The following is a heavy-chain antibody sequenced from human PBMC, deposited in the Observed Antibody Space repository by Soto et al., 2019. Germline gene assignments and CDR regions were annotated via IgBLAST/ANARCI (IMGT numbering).Heavy chain of an antibody. D-gene: IGHD6-13*01. V-gene: IGHV4-59*01. Sequence: PSETLSLTCTVSGGSISSYYWSWIRQPPGKGLEWIGYIYYSGSANYNPSLKSRVTISVDTSKNQFSLKLSSVTAADTAVYYCARVSAGLFDYWGQGTLVTVSS. CDR1: GGSISSYY. J-gene: IGHJ4*02. CDR2: IYYSGSA. CDR3: ARVSAGLFDY.